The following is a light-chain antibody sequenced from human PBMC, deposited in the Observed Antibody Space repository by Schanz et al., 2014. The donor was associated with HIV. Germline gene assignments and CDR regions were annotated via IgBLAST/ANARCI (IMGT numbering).Light chain of an antibody. J-gene: IGLJ2*01. CDR3: SSYAGSNTVV. Sequence: QSALTQPTSVSGSPGQSITISCTGASMAFSSSNFVSWYQQHPGEAPRLIIYDVTSRPSGVPDRFSGSKSGNTASLTVSGLQADDEADYYCSSYAGSNTVVFGGGTKLTVL. CDR1: SMAFSSSNF. V-gene: IGLV2-8*01. CDR2: DVT.